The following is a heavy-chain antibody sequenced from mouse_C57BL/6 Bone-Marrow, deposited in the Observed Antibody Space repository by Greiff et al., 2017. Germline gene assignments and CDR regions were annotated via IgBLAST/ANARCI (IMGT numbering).Heavy chain of an antibody. CDR2: ISNGGGST. J-gene: IGHJ1*03. D-gene: IGHD1-1*01. Sequence: EVMLVESGGGLVQPGGSLKLSCAASGFTFSDYYMSWVRQTPEKRLEWVAYISNGGGSTYYPDTVKGRFTISRDHAKNTLYLQMSRLKSEDTAMYYCARRGNYYGSSYWYFDVWGTGTTVTVAS. V-gene: IGHV5-12*01. CDR3: ARRGNYYGSSYWYFDV. CDR1: GFTFSDYY.